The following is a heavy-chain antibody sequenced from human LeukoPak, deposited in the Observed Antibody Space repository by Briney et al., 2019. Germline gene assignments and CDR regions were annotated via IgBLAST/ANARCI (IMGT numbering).Heavy chain of an antibody. V-gene: IGHV5-10-1*01. D-gene: IGHD3-16*01. CDR3: ARGGYYYYGMDV. Sequence: GESLKISCKGSEYRFTSYWISWVRQMPGKGLEWMGRIDPSDSYTIYSPSFQGHVTISADKSISTAYLQWSSLKASDTAMYYCARGGYYYYGMDVWGQGTAVTVSS. J-gene: IGHJ6*02. CDR1: EYRFTSYW. CDR2: IDPSDSYT.